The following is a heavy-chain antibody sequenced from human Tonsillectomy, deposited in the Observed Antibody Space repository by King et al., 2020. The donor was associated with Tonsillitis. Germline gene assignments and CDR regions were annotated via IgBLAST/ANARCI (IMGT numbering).Heavy chain of an antibody. CDR2: ISGGGDTI. D-gene: IGHD3-10*01. CDR1: GFMFGNCA. J-gene: IGHJ4*02. Sequence: EVQLVESGGGLVQPGGSLRLSCVASGFMFGNCAMTWVRQAPGKGLEWVSTISGGGDTIYYGDSVKGRFTISRDNSKNTLFLQLNSLRAEDTGTYFCVKKGTYGSGSHYWGQGTLVSVSS. V-gene: IGHV3-23*04. CDR3: VKKGTYGSGSHY.